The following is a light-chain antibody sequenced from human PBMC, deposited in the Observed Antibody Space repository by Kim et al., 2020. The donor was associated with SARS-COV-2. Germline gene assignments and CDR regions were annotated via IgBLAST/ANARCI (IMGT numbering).Light chain of an antibody. CDR3: QVWDSSSDHPVV. CDR2: DDS. CDR1: NIGSKS. Sequence: PGKTARITCEGNNIGSKSVHWYQQKPGQAPVLVVYDDSDRPSGIPERFSGSNSGNTATLTISRVEAGDEADYYCQVWDSSSDHPVVFGGGTQLTVL. V-gene: IGLV3-21*03. J-gene: IGLJ2*01.